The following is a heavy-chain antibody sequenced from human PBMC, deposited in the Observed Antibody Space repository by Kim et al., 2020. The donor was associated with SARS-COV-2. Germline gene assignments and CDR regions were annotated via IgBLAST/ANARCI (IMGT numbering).Heavy chain of an antibody. CDR1: GFTFSDYY. J-gene: IGHJ5*02. V-gene: IGHV3-11*05. D-gene: IGHD3-22*01. CDR3: ARGLDSSGYYLWFDP. Sequence: GGSLRLSCAASGFTFSDYYMSWIRQAPGKGLEWVSYMSSSSSYTNYADSVKGRFTISRDKAKNSLYLQMNSLRAEDTAVDYLARGLDSSGYYLWFDPWGHGTLVPVSS. CDR2: MSSSSSYT.